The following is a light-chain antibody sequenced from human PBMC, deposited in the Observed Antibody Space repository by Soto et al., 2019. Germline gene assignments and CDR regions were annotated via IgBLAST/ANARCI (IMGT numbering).Light chain of an antibody. CDR3: HQYGSSPRT. V-gene: IGKV3-20*01. Sequence: DIVLTQSPGTLSLSPGERATLSCRASQSVGSNFLAWYQQKPGQAPRLLIYGASIRATGIPDRFSGSGSGTDFTLTIRRLEPEDFAMYFCHQYGSSPRTFGQGTKVEIK. J-gene: IGKJ1*01. CDR2: GAS. CDR1: QSVGSNF.